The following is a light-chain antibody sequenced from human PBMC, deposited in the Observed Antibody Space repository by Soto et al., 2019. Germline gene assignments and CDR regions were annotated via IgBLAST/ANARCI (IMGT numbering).Light chain of an antibody. Sequence: ENALRHTPSTLYTSTFYLPTHSFLTSQNVENKLAWYQQRPGQSPRLLIFDASNRATDIQARFSGSGSGTDFTLTISCLEPEDFAVYYFQQRSNGIPLQFGQGTRPEI. CDR1: QNVENK. J-gene: IGKJ5*01. CDR3: QQRSNGIPLQ. CDR2: DAS. V-gene: IGKV3-11*01.